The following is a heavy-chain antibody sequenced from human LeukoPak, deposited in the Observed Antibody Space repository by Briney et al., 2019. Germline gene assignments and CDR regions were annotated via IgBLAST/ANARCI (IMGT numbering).Heavy chain of an antibody. CDR3: ARDRPGGGINGMDV. V-gene: IGHV3-33*01. CDR1: GFIFSSHG. D-gene: IGHD3-16*01. J-gene: IGHJ6*02. CDR2: IWFDGSNK. Sequence: GGSLRLSCAASGFIFSSHGMHWVRQAPSKGLEWAAVIWFDGSNKYYADSVKGRFTISRDNSKNTLYLQMNSLRAEDTAMYYCARDRPGGGINGMDVWGQGTTVTVSS.